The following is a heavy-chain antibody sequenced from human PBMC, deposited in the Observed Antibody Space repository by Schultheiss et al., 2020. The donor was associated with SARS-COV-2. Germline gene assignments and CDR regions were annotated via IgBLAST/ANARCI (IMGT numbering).Heavy chain of an antibody. D-gene: IGHD5-18*01. CDR2: ISGAGAGT. J-gene: IGHJ4*02. CDR3: AKDYGIQPYYFDY. CDR1: GFTFSNAW. V-gene: IGHV3-23*01. Sequence: GGSLRLSCAASGFTFSNAWMSWVRQAPGKGLEWVSGISGAGAGTYYADSVKGRFTISRDNSKNTLYLQMNSLRAEDTAVYYCAKDYGIQPYYFDYWGQGTLVTVSS.